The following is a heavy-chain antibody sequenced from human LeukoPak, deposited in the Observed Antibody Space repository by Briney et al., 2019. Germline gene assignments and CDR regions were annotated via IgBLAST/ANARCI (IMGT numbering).Heavy chain of an antibody. D-gene: IGHD3-10*01. CDR2: IYHSGST. V-gene: IGHV4-38-2*02. Sequence: SETLSLTCTVSGYSISSGYYWDWIRQPPGKGLEWIGSIYHSGSTYYNPSLKSRVTISVDTSKNQFSLKLSSVTAADTAVYYCARIALWFGELFHFDYWGQGTLVTVSS. CDR1: GYSISSGYY. CDR3: ARIALWFGELFHFDY. J-gene: IGHJ4*02.